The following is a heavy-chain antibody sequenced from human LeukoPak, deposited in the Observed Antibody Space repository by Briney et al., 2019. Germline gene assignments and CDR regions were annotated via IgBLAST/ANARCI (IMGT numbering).Heavy chain of an antibody. CDR3: TKALYNYGRDYFDH. J-gene: IGHJ4*02. CDR2: IKFDSTVK. V-gene: IGHV3-30*02. D-gene: IGHD5-24*01. CDR1: GFTFSISG. Sequence: GGSLRLSCEASGFTFSISGMHWVRQAPGKGLEWMSFIKFDSTVKHYAESVKGRFTVSRDNSKNTVHLQIDDLRPDDTAVYYCTKALYNYGRDYFDHWGQGTLVIVPS.